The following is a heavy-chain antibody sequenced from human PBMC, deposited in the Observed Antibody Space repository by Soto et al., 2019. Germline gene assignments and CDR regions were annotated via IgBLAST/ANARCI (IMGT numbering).Heavy chain of an antibody. J-gene: IGHJ5*02. CDR1: GFTFSSYA. CDR2: ISSNGGST. Sequence: GGSLRLSCAASGFTFSSYAIHWVRQAPGKGLEYVSAISSNGGSTYYANSVKGRFTISRDNSKNTLYLQMGSLRAEDMAVYYCARSFSGEYNWFDPWGQGTLVTVSS. V-gene: IGHV3-64*01. CDR3: ARSFSGEYNWFDP. D-gene: IGHD3-10*01.